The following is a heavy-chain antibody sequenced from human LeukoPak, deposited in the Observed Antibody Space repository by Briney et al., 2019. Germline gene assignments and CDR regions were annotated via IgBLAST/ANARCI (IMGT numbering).Heavy chain of an antibody. Sequence: GGSLRLSCAASGFTFSSYAMSWVRQAPGKGLEWVSAISGSDGSTYYADSVKGRFTISRDNSKNTLYLQMNSLRPEDTAVYYCAKGVYYCSSSTCPQYYYYMDVWGKGTTVTVSS. J-gene: IGHJ6*03. CDR2: ISGSDGST. D-gene: IGHD2-2*01. CDR3: AKGVYYCSSSTCPQYYYYMDV. CDR1: GFTFSSYA. V-gene: IGHV3-23*01.